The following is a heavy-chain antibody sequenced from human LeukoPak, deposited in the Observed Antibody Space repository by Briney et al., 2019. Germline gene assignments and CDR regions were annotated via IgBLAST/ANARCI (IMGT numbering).Heavy chain of an antibody. V-gene: IGHV3-23*01. Sequence: PVGSLRLSCAASGFTFSSYAMSWVRQAPGKGLEWVSAISGSGGSTYYADSVKGRFTISRDNSKNTLYLQMNSLRAEDTAVYYCAKIGYYDFWSGYSSWGQGTLVTVSS. CDR2: ISGSGGST. CDR3: AKIGYYDFWSGYSS. D-gene: IGHD3-3*01. J-gene: IGHJ5*02. CDR1: GFTFSSYA.